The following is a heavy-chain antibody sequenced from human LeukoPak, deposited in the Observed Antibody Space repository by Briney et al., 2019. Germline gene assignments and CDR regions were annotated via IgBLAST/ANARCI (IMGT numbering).Heavy chain of an antibody. D-gene: IGHD7-27*01. V-gene: IGHV4-4*07. CDR2: IYTSGST. CDR1: GGSISSYY. CDR3: ARDLWKDKGSNWVNNWFDP. Sequence: PSETLSLTCTVSGGSISSYYWSWIRQPAGKGLEWIGRIYTSGSTNYNPSLKSRVTMSVDTSKNQFSLKLSSVTAADTAVYYCARDLWKDKGSNWVNNWFDPWGQGTLVTVSS. J-gene: IGHJ5*02.